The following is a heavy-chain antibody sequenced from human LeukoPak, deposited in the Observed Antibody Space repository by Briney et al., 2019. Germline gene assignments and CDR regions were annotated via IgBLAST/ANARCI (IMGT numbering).Heavy chain of an antibody. J-gene: IGHJ4*02. CDR2: INPSGGST. D-gene: IGHD3-3*01. Sequence: ASVKVSCKASGYTFTSYYMHWVRQAPGQGLEWMGIINPSGGSTSYAQKFQGRVTMTRDTSTSTVYMELSSLRSEYTAVYYCARGLQRITIFGVVKNGDYWGQGTLVTVSS. CDR3: ARGLQRITIFGVVKNGDY. CDR1: GYTFTSYY. V-gene: IGHV1-46*01.